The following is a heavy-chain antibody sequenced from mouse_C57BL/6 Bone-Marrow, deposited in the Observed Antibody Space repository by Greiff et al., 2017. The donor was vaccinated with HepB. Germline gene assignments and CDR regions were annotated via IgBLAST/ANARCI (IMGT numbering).Heavy chain of an antibody. Sequence: EVKLQESGPELVKPGASVKIPCKASVYTFTDYNMDWVKQSHGKSLEWIGDINPNNGGTIYNQKFKGKATLTVDKSSSTAYMELRSLTSEDTAVYYCAIESLAGSSSFAYWGQGTLVTVSA. J-gene: IGHJ3*01. CDR1: VYTFTDYN. V-gene: IGHV1-18*01. D-gene: IGHD1-1*01. CDR3: AIESLAGSSSFAY. CDR2: INPNNGGT.